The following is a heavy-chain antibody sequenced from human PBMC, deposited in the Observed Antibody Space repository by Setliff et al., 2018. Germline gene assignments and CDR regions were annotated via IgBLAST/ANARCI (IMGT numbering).Heavy chain of an antibody. D-gene: IGHD3-16*01. J-gene: IGHJ3*02. CDR3: AKIKAGGGSFDI. CDR1: GGSISSYY. Sequence: SETLSLTCTVSGGSISSYYWSWMRRPPGKGLEWIGYMYISGITNSNPSLKSRVTMSLDTSRNQFSLKLSSVTAADTAVYYCAKIKAGGGSFDIWGQGTMVTVSS. V-gene: IGHV4-4*08. CDR2: MYISGIT.